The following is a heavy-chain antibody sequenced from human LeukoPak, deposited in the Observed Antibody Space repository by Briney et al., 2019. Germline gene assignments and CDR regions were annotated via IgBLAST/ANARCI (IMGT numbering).Heavy chain of an antibody. D-gene: IGHD6-6*01. CDR1: GGSFSGYY. V-gene: IGHV4-34*01. J-gene: IGHJ4*02. CDR2: INHSGST. CDR3: ARQSFIAALDY. Sequence: SETLSLTCAVYGGSFSGYYWSWIRQPPGKGLEWIGEINHSGSTNYNPSLKSRVTISVDTSKNQFSLKLSSVTAADTAVYYCARQSFIAALDYWGQGTLVTVSS.